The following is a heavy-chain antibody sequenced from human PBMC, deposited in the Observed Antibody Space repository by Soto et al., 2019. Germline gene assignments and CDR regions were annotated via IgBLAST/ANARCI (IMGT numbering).Heavy chain of an antibody. CDR2: IYYNGNT. J-gene: IGHJ6*02. Sequence: QVQLQESGPRLVKPSQTLSLTCTVSGGSINTDDYFWSWIRQPPGKGLEWIGYIYYNGNTYYNPSLKSRITMSVDTSKIHFSLRLNFVTAADTAVYYCARGSSYGGNFFYYYYGVDVWGQGTTVTVSS. CDR1: GGSINTDDYF. V-gene: IGHV4-30-4*01. D-gene: IGHD4-17*01. CDR3: ARGSSYGGNFFYYYYGVDV.